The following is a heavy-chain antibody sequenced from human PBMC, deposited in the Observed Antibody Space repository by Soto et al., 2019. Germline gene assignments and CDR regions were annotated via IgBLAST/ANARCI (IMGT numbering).Heavy chain of an antibody. J-gene: IGHJ5*02. CDR1: GFTFSSYA. CDR2: ISGSGGST. D-gene: IGHD3-22*01. V-gene: IGHV3-23*01. CDR3: AKDKAIVGYYYDSSAPFDP. Sequence: GGSLRLSCAASGFTFSSYAMSWVRQAPGKGLEWVSAISGSGGSTYYADSVKGRFTISRDNSKNTLYLQMNSLRAEDTAVYYCAKDKAIVGYYYDSSAPFDPWGQGTLVTVSS.